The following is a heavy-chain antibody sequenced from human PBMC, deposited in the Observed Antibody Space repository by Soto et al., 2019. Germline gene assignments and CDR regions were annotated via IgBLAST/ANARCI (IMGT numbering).Heavy chain of an antibody. V-gene: IGHV5-51*01. CDR1: GYSFPGYW. CDR3: ARQAAAVATVPLLYFDP. D-gene: IGHD1-1*01. J-gene: IGHJ5*02. CDR2: IYPDNSNT. Sequence: PGESLKISCKASGYSFPGYWIGWVRQMPGKGLEWMGIIYPDNSNTRYNPSFQGQVTISADKSISTAYLQWSSLQASDTAIYYCARQAAAVATVPLLYFDPWGQGTLVTVSS.